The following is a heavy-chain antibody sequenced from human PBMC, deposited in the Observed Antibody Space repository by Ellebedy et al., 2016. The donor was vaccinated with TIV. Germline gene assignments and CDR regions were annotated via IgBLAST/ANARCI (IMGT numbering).Heavy chain of an antibody. Sequence: MPSETLSLTCAVYGGSFSGYYWSWIRQSPRKGLEWVGEISERGSNYYNPSLSSRGTISVDTSTNQFSLKLNAVTAADPAVYYCAGANGGARLRYWGQGTLVTVSS. CDR3: AGANGGARLRY. CDR2: ISERGSN. V-gene: IGHV4-34*01. D-gene: IGHD3-16*01. CDR1: GGSFSGYY. J-gene: IGHJ4*02.